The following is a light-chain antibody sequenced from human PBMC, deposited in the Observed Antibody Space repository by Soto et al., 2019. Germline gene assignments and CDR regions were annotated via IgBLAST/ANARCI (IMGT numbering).Light chain of an antibody. CDR1: QSITNC. CDR2: DES. CDR3: QQHNPYSPYT. V-gene: IGKV1-5*03. J-gene: IGKJ2*01. Sequence: DIQMTQSPSTLSASVGDRVTITCRASQSITNCLAWYQQKPGKAPKLLIFDESSLRSGVPSRFSGRGSGTEFTLTISSLQPEDFATYYCQQHNPYSPYTFGQGTKLEIK.